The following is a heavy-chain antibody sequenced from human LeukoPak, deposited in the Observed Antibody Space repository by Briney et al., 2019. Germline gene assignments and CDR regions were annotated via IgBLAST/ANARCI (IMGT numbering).Heavy chain of an antibody. Sequence: GGSLRLSCAASGFTFSSYGIHWVRQAPGKGLEWVAFIRYDGSNKYHADSVKGRFTISRDNSKNTLYLQMNSLRAEDTAVYYCASGRQQLAHYGMDVWGQGTTVTVSS. CDR1: GFTFSSYG. V-gene: IGHV3-30*02. CDR3: ASGRQQLAHYGMDV. D-gene: IGHD6-13*01. CDR2: IRYDGSNK. J-gene: IGHJ6*02.